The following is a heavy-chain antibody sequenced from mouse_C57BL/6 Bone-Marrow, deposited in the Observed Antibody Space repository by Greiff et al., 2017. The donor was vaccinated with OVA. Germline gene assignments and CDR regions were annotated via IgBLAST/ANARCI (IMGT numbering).Heavy chain of an antibody. CDR3: AREGQLGFDY. V-gene: IGHV1-42*01. Sequence: EVQLQQSGPELVKPGASVKISCKASGYSFTGYYMNWVKQSPEKSLEWIGEINPSTGGTTYNQKFKAKATLTVDKSSSTAYMQLKSLTSEDSAVYYCAREGQLGFDYGGQGTTHTVSS. CDR2: INPSTGGT. D-gene: IGHD4-1*02. J-gene: IGHJ2*01. CDR1: GYSFTGYY.